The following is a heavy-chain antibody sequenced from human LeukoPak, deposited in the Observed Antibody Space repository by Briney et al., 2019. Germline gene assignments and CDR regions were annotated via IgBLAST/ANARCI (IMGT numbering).Heavy chain of an antibody. D-gene: IGHD4-17*01. CDR2: IMPLFGTA. J-gene: IGHJ5*02. CDR3: ARDVHGDYGSGWFDP. V-gene: IGHV1-69*05. Sequence: SVKVSCKTSGGTFNNSAISWVRQAPGQGLEWLGGIMPLFGTAGYAQKFQGRVTITKDESTRTVYLELTSLTSDDTAVYYSARDVHGDYGSGWFDPWGQGTLVSVSS. CDR1: GGTFNNSA.